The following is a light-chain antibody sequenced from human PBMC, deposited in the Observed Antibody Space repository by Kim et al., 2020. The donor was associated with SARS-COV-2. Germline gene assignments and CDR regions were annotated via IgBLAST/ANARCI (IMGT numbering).Light chain of an antibody. CDR1: SSDVGGYSY. J-gene: IGLJ1*01. CDR2: DVS. V-gene: IGLV2-14*01. CDR3: SSYTSSRSSV. Sequence: QSALTQPASVSGSPGQLITISCTGTSSDVGGYSYVSWYQQHPGKAPKLMIYDVSKRPSGVSDRFSGSKSGNTASLTISGLRAEDEADYYCSSYTSSRSSVFGTGTKVTVL.